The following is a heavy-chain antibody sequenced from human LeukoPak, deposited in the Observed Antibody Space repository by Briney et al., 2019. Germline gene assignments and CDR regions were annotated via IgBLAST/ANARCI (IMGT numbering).Heavy chain of an antibody. CDR3: AKDHSPYYYDA. CDR2: INHSGST. J-gene: IGHJ4*02. D-gene: IGHD2-21*01. CDR1: GGSFSGYY. Sequence: SETLSLTCAVYGGSFSGYYWSWIRQPPGKGLEWIGEINHSGSTNYNPSLKSRVTISVDTSKNQFSLKLSSVTAADTAVYYCAKDHSPYYYDAWGQGNLVTVSS. V-gene: IGHV4-34*01.